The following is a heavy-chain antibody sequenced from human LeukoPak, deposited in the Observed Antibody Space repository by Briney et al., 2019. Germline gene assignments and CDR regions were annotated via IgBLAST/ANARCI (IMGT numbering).Heavy chain of an antibody. D-gene: IGHD2-2*01. CDR3: AKVGGYCSSTSCLYMDV. CDR2: IRYDGSNK. CDR1: GFTFSSYG. Sequence: PGGSLRLSCAASGFTFSSYGMHWVRQAPGKGLEWVAFIRYDGSNKYYADSVKGRFTISRDNSKNTLYLQMNSLRAEDTAVYYCAKVGGYCSSTSCLYMDVWGKGATVTVA. V-gene: IGHV3-30*02. J-gene: IGHJ6*03.